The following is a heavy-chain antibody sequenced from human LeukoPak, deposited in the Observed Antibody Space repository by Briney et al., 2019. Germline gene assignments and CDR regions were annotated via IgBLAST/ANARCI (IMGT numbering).Heavy chain of an antibody. CDR3: AIDYDSTGYHYGARNDH. CDR1: GFTFSNYA. D-gene: IGHD3-22*01. CDR2: ISVSGGST. Sequence: TGGSLRLSCAASGFTFSNYAMNWVRQAPGKGLEWVSLISVSGGSTYYADSVKGRFTISRDDSKSTLYLQMNSLRAEDTALYYCAIDYDSTGYHYGARNDHWGQGTLVTVSS. V-gene: IGHV3-23*01. J-gene: IGHJ4*02.